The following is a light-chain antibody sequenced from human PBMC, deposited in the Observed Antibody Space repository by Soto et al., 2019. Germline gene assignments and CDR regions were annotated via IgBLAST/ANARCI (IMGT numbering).Light chain of an antibody. Sequence: IVLTQCPCPLPLSPGESATLSCRASQSIXSTYLAWYQHKPGQAPRLLXYGPSSSADGIPDSLSGSGSGTDFTRTISRLEPEDGAVYYCHQYGRSTRTFDQGTRLEIK. CDR1: QSIXSTY. CDR3: HQYGRSTRT. CDR2: GPS. V-gene: IGKV3-20*01. J-gene: IGKJ5*01.